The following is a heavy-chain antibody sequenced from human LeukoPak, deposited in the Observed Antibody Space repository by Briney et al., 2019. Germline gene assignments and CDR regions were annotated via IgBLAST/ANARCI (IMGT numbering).Heavy chain of an antibody. CDR3: ARGNKDYGDNARGLSDY. D-gene: IGHD4-17*01. CDR1: GYTFTSFD. V-gene: IGHV1-8*01. J-gene: IGHJ4*02. Sequence: ASVKVSCKASGYTFTSFDINWVRQATGQGLEWMGWMNPNSGNTGYAQKFRGRVTMTRNTSITTAYMELSSLRSEDTAVYYCARGNKDYGDNARGLSDYWGQGTLVTVSS. CDR2: MNPNSGNT.